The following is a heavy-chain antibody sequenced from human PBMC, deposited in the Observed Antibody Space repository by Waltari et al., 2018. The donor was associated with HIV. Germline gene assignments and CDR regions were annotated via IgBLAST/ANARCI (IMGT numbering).Heavy chain of an antibody. Sequence: EVQMVESGGGLVQPGGSLRLHCAASGFTVSSNHMSSVRQAPGKGLEWVSVIYSGGSTYYADSVKGRFTISRDNSKNTLYLQMNSLRAEDTAVYYCARDLYYFDYWGQGTLVTVSS. CDR3: ARDLYYFDY. CDR1: GFTVSSNH. J-gene: IGHJ4*02. V-gene: IGHV3-66*02. CDR2: IYSGGST.